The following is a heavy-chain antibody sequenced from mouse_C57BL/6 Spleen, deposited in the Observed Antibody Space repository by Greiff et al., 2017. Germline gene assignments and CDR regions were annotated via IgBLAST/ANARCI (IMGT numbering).Heavy chain of an antibody. CDR2: ISNGGGST. J-gene: IGHJ3*01. CDR3: ARHGGIYYEDYWFAY. D-gene: IGHD2-13*01. CDR1: GFTFSDYY. V-gene: IGHV5-12*01. Sequence: EVMLVESGGGLVQPGGSLKLSCAASGFTFSDYYMYWVRQTPEKRLEWVAYISNGGGSTYYPDTVKGRFTISRDNAKNTLYRQMSRLKSEDTAMYYCARHGGIYYEDYWFAYWGQGTLVTVSA.